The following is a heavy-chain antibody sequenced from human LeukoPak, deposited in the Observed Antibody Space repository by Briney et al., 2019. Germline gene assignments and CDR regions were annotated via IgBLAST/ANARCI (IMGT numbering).Heavy chain of an antibody. D-gene: IGHD2-21*01. J-gene: IGHJ6*02. Sequence: PGGSLRLSCAASGFTFSSYGMHWVRQAPGKGLEWVAVISYDGTNKYYADSVKGRFTISRDNSKNTLYLQMNSLRAEDTAVYYCARDFVVGYYYGMDVWGQGTTVTVSS. CDR3: ARDFVVGYYYGMDV. CDR1: GFTFSSYG. V-gene: IGHV3-30*03. CDR2: ISYDGTNK.